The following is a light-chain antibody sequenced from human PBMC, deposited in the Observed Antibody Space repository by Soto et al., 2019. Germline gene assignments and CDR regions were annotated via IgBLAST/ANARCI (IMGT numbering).Light chain of an antibody. CDR1: QSVSSN. V-gene: IGKV3-15*01. CDR2: GAS. Sequence: EIVMTQSPANLSVSPGERATLSCRASQSVSSNLAWYQQKPGQGPRLLIYGASTRATSIPARFSGSGSGTEFTLTINSLQSEDFAVYYCQQYNNWPPTFGQGTKVEIK. CDR3: QQYNNWPPT. J-gene: IGKJ1*01.